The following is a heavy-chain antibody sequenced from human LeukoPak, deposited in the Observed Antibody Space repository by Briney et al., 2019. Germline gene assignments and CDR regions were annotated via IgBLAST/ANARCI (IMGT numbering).Heavy chain of an antibody. CDR3: ATEGPYYYDSSGYPNWFDP. J-gene: IGHJ5*02. CDR2: FDPEDGET. V-gene: IGHV1-24*01. CDR1: GYTLTELS. Sequence: GASVKVSCKVSGYTLTELSMHWVRQAPGKGLEWMGGFDPEDGETIYAQKFQGRVTMTEDTSTDTAYMELSSLRSEDTAVYYCATEGPYYYDSSGYPNWFDPWGQGTLVTVSS. D-gene: IGHD3-22*01.